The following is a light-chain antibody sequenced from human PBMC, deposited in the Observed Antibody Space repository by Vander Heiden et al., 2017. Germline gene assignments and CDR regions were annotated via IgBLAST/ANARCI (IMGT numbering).Light chain of an antibody. J-gene: IGKJ1*01. CDR3: MQALQTWT. CDR2: WGS. CDR1: QSLLHSNGYNY. V-gene: IGKV2-28*01. Sequence: IVMTQSPLSLPVTPGEPASISCRSSQSLLHSNGYNYLDWYLQKPGQAPKLLIYWGSNRASGVPDRFSGSGSGTDFTLKISRVEAEDFGVYYCMQALQTWTFGQGTKVEIK.